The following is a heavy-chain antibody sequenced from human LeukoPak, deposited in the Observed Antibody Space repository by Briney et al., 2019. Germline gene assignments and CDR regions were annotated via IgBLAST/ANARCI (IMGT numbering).Heavy chain of an antibody. Sequence: GGSLRLSCAASGFTFSSYWMSWVRQAPGKGLEWVANIKQDGSEKYYVDSVKGRFTISRDNSKNTLYLQMNSLRAEDTAVYYCAKLTVTPAFFDYWGQGTLVTVSS. CDR2: IKQDGSEK. V-gene: IGHV3-7*03. CDR3: AKLTVTPAFFDY. CDR1: GFTFSSYW. J-gene: IGHJ4*02. D-gene: IGHD4-17*01.